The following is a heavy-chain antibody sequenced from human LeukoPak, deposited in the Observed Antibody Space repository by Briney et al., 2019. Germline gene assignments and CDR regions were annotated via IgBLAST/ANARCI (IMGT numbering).Heavy chain of an antibody. CDR3: AMGWPENFLYAFDI. V-gene: IGHV1-24*01. D-gene: IGHD1-14*01. J-gene: IGHJ3*02. CDR1: GYTLTELS. Sequence: ASVKVSCKVSGYTLTELSMHWVRQAPGKGLEWMGGFDPEDGETIYAQKFQGRVTMTEDTSTDTAYMELSSLRSEDTAVYYCAMGWPENFLYAFDIWGQGTMVTVSS. CDR2: FDPEDGET.